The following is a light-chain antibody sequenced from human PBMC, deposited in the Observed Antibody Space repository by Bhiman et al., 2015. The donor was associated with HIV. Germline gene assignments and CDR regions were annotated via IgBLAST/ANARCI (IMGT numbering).Light chain of an antibody. Sequence: QSALTQPRSVSGSPGQSVTISCTGTSSDVGDYNYVSWYQQHPGKAPKLIVYAVTQRPSGVSYRFSASKSGNTASLTISGLQAEDEADYYCSSYRGGSDTWYVFGSGTKVTVL. J-gene: IGLJ1*01. CDR1: SSDVGDYNY. CDR2: AVT. CDR3: SSYRGGSDTWYV. V-gene: IGLV2-11*01.